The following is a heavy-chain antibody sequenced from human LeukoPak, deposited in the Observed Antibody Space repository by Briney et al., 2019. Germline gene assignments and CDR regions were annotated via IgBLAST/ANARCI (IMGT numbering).Heavy chain of an antibody. Sequence: PSETLSLTCTVSGGSISSYYWSWIRQPPGKGLEWIGHISYSGTTNYNPSLKSRVTISVDTSKNQFSLKLSSVTAADTAVYYCARASDCSSTSCFYYYHYMDVWGKGTTVTISS. CDR3: ARASDCSSTSCFYYYHYMDV. CDR1: GGSISSYY. CDR2: ISYSGTT. V-gene: IGHV4-59*01. J-gene: IGHJ6*03. D-gene: IGHD2-2*01.